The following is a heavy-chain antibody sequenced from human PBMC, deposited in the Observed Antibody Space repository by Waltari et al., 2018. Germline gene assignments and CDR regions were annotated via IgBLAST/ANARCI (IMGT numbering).Heavy chain of an antibody. CDR3: ARDKGDFWSGGSSYFDY. Sequence: QVQLQESGPGLVKPSETLSLTCAVSGYSISSGSYWGWIRQPTGKGLEWIGSIYHSGSTYYNPSLKSRVTISVDTSKNQFSLKLSSVTAADTAVYYCARDKGDFWSGGSSYFDYWGQGTLVTVSS. CDR2: IYHSGST. D-gene: IGHD3-3*01. J-gene: IGHJ4*02. V-gene: IGHV4-38-2*02. CDR1: GYSISSGSY.